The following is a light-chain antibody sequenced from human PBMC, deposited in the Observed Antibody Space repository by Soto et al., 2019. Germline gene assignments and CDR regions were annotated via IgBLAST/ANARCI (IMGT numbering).Light chain of an antibody. Sequence: QSVLTQPPSVSAAPGQKVSISRSGGSSNIGENYVSWYQQLPGTAPKFLIYDNTKRPSGIPDRVSGSKSGPSATLAITGLQTGDEADYYCGTWDSSLAAFVFGSGTKV. V-gene: IGLV1-51*01. CDR3: GTWDSSLAAFV. J-gene: IGLJ1*01. CDR2: DNT. CDR1: SSNIGENY.